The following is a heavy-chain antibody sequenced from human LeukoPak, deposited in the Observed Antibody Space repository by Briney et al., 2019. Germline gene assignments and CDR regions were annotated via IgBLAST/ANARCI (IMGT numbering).Heavy chain of an antibody. CDR1: GYTFTSYG. CDR3: ARGIAVAGTGFDY. J-gene: IGHJ4*02. V-gene: IGHV1-18*01. Sequence: ASVKVSCKASGYTFTSYGIPWVRQAPGQGLEWMGWISAYNGNTNYAQKLQGRVTITRNTSISTAYMELSSLRSEDTAVYYCARGIAVAGTGFDYWGQGTLVTVSS. CDR2: ISAYNGNT. D-gene: IGHD6-19*01.